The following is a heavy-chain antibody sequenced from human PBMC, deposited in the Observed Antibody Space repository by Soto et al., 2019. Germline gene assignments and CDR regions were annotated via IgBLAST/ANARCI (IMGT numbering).Heavy chain of an antibody. CDR3: ARGSSGWYWNYGMDV. Sequence: GGSLRLSCAACGFTFSSYAMHWVRQAPGKGLEWVAVISYDGSNKYYADSVKGRFTISRDNSKNTLYLQMNSLRAEDTAVYYCARGSSGWYWNYGMDVWGQGTTVTVSS. J-gene: IGHJ6*02. V-gene: IGHV3-30-3*01. D-gene: IGHD6-19*01. CDR1: GFTFSSYA. CDR2: ISYDGSNK.